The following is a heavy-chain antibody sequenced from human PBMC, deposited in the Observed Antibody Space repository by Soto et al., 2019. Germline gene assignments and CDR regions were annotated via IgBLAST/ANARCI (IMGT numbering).Heavy chain of an antibody. CDR2: IIPIFGTA. J-gene: IGHJ6*02. CDR1: GGTFSSYA. Sequence: AVKVSCKASGGTFSSYAISWVRQAPGQGLEWMGGIIPIFGTANYAQKFQGRVTITADESTSTAYMELSSLRSEDTAVYYCAFTWIQRSYYGMDVWGQGTTVTVSS. D-gene: IGHD5-18*01. V-gene: IGHV1-69*13. CDR3: AFTWIQRSYYGMDV.